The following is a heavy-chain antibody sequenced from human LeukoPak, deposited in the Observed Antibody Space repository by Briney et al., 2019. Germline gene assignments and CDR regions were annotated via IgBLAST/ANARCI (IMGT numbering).Heavy chain of an antibody. CDR3: TTVRFEVDSSGYYHNYFDP. CDR1: GYSLSELS. D-gene: IGHD3-22*01. J-gene: IGHJ5*02. V-gene: IGHV1-24*01. Sequence: ASVKVSCKVSGYSLSELSMHWVRQAPGKGLEWMGGFDPEDGKTNNAQKFQGRLTMTEDTSTDTAYMELSSLRSEDTAVYYCTTVRFEVDSSGYYHNYFDPWGQGTLVTVSS. CDR2: FDPEDGKT.